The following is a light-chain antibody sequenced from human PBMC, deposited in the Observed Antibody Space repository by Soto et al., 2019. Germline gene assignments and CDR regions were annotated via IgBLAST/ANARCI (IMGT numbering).Light chain of an antibody. CDR3: QTWGTVFWV. CDR1: SGHSSYA. Sequence: QAVLTQSPSASASLGASVKLTCTLSSGHSSYAIAWHQQQPEKGPRYLMKLNSDGSHSKGDGIPDRFSGSSSGAERYLTISSLQSEDEADYYCQTWGTVFWVFGGGT. V-gene: IGLV4-69*01. J-gene: IGLJ3*02. CDR2: LNSDGSH.